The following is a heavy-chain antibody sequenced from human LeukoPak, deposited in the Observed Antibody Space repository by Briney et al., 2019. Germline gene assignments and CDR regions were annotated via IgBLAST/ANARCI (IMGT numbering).Heavy chain of an antibody. CDR3: ATEKFYSGSYRGGDAFDI. D-gene: IGHD1-26*01. J-gene: IGHJ3*02. V-gene: IGHV1-24*01. Sequence: ASVKVSCKVSGYTLTELSMHWVRQAPGKGLEWMGGFDPEDGETIYAQKCQGRFTMTEDTSTDTAYMELSSLRSEDTAVYYCATEKFYSGSYRGGDAFDIWGQGTMVTVSS. CDR2: FDPEDGET. CDR1: GYTLTELS.